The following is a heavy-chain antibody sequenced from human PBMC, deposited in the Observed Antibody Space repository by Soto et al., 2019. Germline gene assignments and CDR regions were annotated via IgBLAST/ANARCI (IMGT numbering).Heavy chain of an antibody. D-gene: IGHD5-12*01. J-gene: IGHJ3*01. V-gene: IGHV3-74*01. CDR3: ARAIYSGYDSRERDAFDF. Sequence: EVQLMESGRGLVQPGGSLRLSCAASGFTFSNYWMHWVRQVPVKGLAWLSRINSDRRSTSYADSVNRRYTISRDNGKNTLYLQVYSLRAEDTAVYYYARAIYSGYDSRERDAFDFRGQGTMVTVSS. CDR2: INSDRRST. CDR1: GFTFSNYW.